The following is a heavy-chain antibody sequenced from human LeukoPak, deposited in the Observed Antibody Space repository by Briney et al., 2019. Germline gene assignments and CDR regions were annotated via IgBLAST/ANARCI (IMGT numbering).Heavy chain of an antibody. J-gene: IGHJ4*02. CDR1: GGSINSSSYY. D-gene: IGHD3-10*01. V-gene: IGHV4-39*01. CDR3: ASLNHYGSGSDYRGRSFDN. CDR2: IYYSGRT. Sequence: SETLSLTCTVSGGSINSSSYYWGWIRQPPGKGLEWIGSIYYSGRTYYNPSLKSRLTISVDTSKKQFSLQLSSVTAADTAVYYCASLNHYGSGSDYRGRSFDNWGQGTLVTVSS.